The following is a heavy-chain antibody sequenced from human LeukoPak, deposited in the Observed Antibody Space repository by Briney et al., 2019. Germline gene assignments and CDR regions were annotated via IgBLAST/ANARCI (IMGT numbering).Heavy chain of an antibody. CDR1: GGTFSSYA. CDR2: IIPIFGIA. J-gene: IGHJ4*02. CDR3: ARDGYSGSYRALFDY. Sequence: SVKVSCKASGGTFSSYAISWVRQAPGQGLEWMGRIIPIFGIANYAQKFQGRVTITADKSTSTAYMELSSLRPEDTAVYYCARDGYSGSYRALFDYWSQGTLVTVSS. V-gene: IGHV1-69*04. D-gene: IGHD1-26*01.